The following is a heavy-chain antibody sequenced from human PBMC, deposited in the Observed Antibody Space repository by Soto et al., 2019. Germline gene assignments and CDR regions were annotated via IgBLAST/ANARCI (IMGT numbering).Heavy chain of an antibody. D-gene: IGHD3-22*01. CDR3: ARGLYYDSSGYPPDAFDI. J-gene: IGHJ3*02. Sequence: ASVKVSCKASGYTFTSYDINWVRQATGQGLEWMGWMNPNNGNTGYAQKFQGRVTVTRNTSISTAYMELSSLRSDDTAVYYCARGLYYDSSGYPPDAFDIWGQRTMVTVS. CDR1: GYTFTSYD. CDR2: MNPNNGNT. V-gene: IGHV1-8*01.